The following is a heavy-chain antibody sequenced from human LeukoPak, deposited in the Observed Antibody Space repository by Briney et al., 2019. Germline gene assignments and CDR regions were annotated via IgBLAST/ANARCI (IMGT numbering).Heavy chain of an antibody. D-gene: IGHD3-3*01. CDR3: AKDEIRGRYDFWSGYYLGGAFDI. CDR2: ISWDGGST. Sequence: PGGSLRLSCAASGFTFDDYTMHWVRQAPGEGLEWVSLISWDGGSTYYADSVKGRFTISRDNSKNSLYLQMNSLRTEDTALYYCAKDEIRGRYDFWSGYYLGGAFDIWGQGTMATVSS. J-gene: IGHJ3*02. CDR1: GFTFDDYT. V-gene: IGHV3-43*01.